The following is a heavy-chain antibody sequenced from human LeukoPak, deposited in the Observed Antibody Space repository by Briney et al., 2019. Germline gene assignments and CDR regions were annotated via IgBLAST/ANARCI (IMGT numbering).Heavy chain of an antibody. CDR1: GDTFSTYG. D-gene: IGHD2-21*02. CDR3: ARGPGSRMTY. V-gene: IGHV1-18*01. Sequence: GASVNVSCKASGDTFSTYGITWVRQAPRHGPDWMGWIRAHNNNPNYAQKFQGRVTMTSHTFTATAYLELRGLRSDDTGVYYCARGPGSRMTYWGQGTLVTVSS. CDR2: IRAHNNNP. J-gene: IGHJ4*02.